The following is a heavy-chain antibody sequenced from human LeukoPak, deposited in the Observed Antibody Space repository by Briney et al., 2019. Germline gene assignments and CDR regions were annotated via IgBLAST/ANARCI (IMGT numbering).Heavy chain of an antibody. CDR2: INPNSGGT. CDR1: GYTFTGYY. Sequence: ASVKVSCKASGYTFTGYYIHWVRQAPGQGLEWMGWINPNSGGTKYAQKFQGRVTMTRDTSITTAYMDRNRRRSDDTAVYYCGSGGPTVGSGSYYFDHWGQGALVTVSS. D-gene: IGHD3-10*01. V-gene: IGHV1-2*02. CDR3: GSGGPTVGSGSYYFDH. J-gene: IGHJ4*02.